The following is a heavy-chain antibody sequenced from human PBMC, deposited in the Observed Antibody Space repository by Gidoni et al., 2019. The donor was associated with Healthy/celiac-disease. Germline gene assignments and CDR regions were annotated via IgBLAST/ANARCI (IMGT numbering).Heavy chain of an antibody. CDR1: GGTFSSYA. CDR2: IIPIVGTA. CDR3: ARDGLERRVIDYYMDV. Sequence: QVQLVQSGAEVKKPGSSVTVSCKASGGTFSSYAIRWVRQAPGQGLEWMGGIIPIVGTANYAQKFQGRVTITADESKSTAYMELSSLRSEDTAVYYCARDGLERRVIDYYMDVWGKGTTVTVSS. V-gene: IGHV1-69*01. J-gene: IGHJ6*03. D-gene: IGHD1-1*01.